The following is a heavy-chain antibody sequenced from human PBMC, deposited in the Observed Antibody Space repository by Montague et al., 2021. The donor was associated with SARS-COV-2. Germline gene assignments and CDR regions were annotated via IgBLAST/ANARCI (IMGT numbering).Heavy chain of an antibody. J-gene: IGHJ4*02. V-gene: IGHV3-21*01. Sequence: SLRLSFAASGFTFSSYSMNWVRQAPGKGLEWVSSISSSSSYIYYADSVKGRFTISRDNAKSSLYLQMNSLRAEDTAVYYCARDAHYDILTGYFGYWGQGTLVTVSS. CDR3: ARDAHYDILTGYFGY. CDR2: ISSSSSYI. CDR1: GFTFSSYS. D-gene: IGHD3-9*01.